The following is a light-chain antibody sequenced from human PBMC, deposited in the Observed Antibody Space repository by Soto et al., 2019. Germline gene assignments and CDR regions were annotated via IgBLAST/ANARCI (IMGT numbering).Light chain of an antibody. J-gene: IGKJ2*01. Sequence: EIVLTQSPGTLSLSPGERATLSCRASQSVTSSYLAWYQQKPGQAPRLLIYAASSRATGIPDRFSGSGSGTDFTLTISRLEPEDFAVYYCQQYVSSPQTFGQGTNLEIK. CDR3: QQYVSSPQT. CDR1: QSVTSSY. CDR2: AAS. V-gene: IGKV3-20*01.